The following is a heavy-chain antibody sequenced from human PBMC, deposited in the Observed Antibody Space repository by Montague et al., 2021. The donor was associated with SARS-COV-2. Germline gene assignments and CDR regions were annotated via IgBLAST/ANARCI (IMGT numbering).Heavy chain of an antibody. D-gene: IGHD6-19*01. J-gene: IGHJ4*03. CDR3: ARHSGSLLGIVVAGALDY. V-gene: IGHV4-59*08. CDR1: GGSISSYY. Sequence: SETLSLTCTVSGGSISSYYWSWIRQPPGKGLEWIGYIYYSGSTNYNPSLKSRVTISVDTSKNQFSLKLSSVTAADTAVYYCARHSGSLLGIVVAGALDYWGQGTLVTVSS. CDR2: IYYSGST.